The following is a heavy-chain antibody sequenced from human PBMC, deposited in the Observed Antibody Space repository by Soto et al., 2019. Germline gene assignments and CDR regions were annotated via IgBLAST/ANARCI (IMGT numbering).Heavy chain of an antibody. D-gene: IGHD1-26*01. CDR1: GFTFSSYA. V-gene: IGHV3-23*04. CDR3: AKDGRCSGSYSRWFDP. Sequence: EVQLVESGGGLVKPGGSLRLSCAASGFTFSSYAMSWVRQAPGKGLEWVSAISGSGGSTYYADSVKGRFTISRDNSKNTLYLQMNSLRAEDTAVYYCAKDGRCSGSYSRWFDPWGQGTLVTVSS. J-gene: IGHJ5*02. CDR2: ISGSGGST.